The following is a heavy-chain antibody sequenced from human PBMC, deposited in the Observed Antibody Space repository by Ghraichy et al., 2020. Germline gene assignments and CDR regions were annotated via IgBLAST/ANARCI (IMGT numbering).Heavy chain of an antibody. CDR3: ARAEEDYYYYGMDV. CDR1: GYTFTGYY. V-gene: IGHV1-2*04. CDR2: INPNSGGT. J-gene: IGHJ6*02. Sequence: ASVKVSCKASGYTFTGYYMHWVRQAPGQGLEWMGWINPNSGGTNYAQKFQGWVTMTRDTSISTAYMELSRLRSDDTAVYYCARAEEDYYYYGMDVWGQGTTVTVSS.